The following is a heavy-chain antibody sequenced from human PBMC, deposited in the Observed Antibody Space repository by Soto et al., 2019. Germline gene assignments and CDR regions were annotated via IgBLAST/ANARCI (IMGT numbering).Heavy chain of an antibody. CDR2: INTFNYAT. J-gene: IGHJ6*03. Sequence: ASVKVSCKASGYTFTNFYITWVRQAPGQGLEWLGWINTFNYATNYAQKLQGRVTLTTDTSTTTASMELRSLKSDDTAVYFCARDRASVVLRWVVPGYYYMDVCRKLNTFTVSS. CDR1: GYTFTNFY. CDR3: ARDRASVVLRWVVPGYYYMDV. D-gene: IGHD2-21*01. V-gene: IGHV1-18*01.